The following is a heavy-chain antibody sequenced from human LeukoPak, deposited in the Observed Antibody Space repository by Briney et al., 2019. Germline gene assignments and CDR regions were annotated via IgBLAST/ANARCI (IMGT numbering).Heavy chain of an antibody. J-gene: IGHJ4*02. D-gene: IGHD2-8*01. Sequence: GSLSLSCAASGFTFSSYAMSWVRQAPGKGLEWVSGISGSGVSTYYADSVKGRFTISRDNSKNTLYLQMNSQRAEDTAVYYCAKDLYYYAYWAQGTLVTVSS. V-gene: IGHV3-23*01. CDR3: AKDLYYYAY. CDR1: GFTFSSYA. CDR2: ISGSGVST.